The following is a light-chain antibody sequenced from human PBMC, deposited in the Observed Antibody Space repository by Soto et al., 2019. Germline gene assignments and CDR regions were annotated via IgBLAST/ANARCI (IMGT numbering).Light chain of an antibody. V-gene: IGLV2-14*01. Sequence: QSVLTQPASVSGSPGQSITISCTGTGGDVGGYNYVSWYQQHPGKAPKLMIYEVSNRPSGVSNRFSGSKSGNTASLTISGLQAEDEADYYCSSYRSTSTLGVFGTGTKLTVL. CDR1: GGDVGGYNY. CDR3: SSYRSTSTLGV. CDR2: EVS. J-gene: IGLJ1*01.